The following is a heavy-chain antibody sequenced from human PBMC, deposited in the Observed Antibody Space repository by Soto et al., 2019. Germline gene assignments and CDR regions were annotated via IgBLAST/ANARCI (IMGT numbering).Heavy chain of an antibody. CDR3: AKELSPLWFGELASDY. Sequence: PGGSLRLSCAASGFTLSSYGMHWVRQAPGKGLEWVAVISYDGSNKYYADSVKGRFTISRDNSKNTLYLQMNSMRAEDTAVYYCAKELSPLWFGELASDYWGQGTLVTVSS. CDR2: ISYDGSNK. V-gene: IGHV3-30*18. J-gene: IGHJ4*02. CDR1: GFTLSSYG. D-gene: IGHD3-10*01.